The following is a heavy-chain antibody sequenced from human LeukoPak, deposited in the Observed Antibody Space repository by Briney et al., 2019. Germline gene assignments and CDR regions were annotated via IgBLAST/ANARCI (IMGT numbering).Heavy chain of an antibody. CDR1: GFTFSSYA. CDR2: ISYDGSNK. Sequence: PGGSLRLSCAASGFTFSSYAMHWVRQAPGKGLEWVAVISYDGSNKYYADSVKGRFTISGDNSKNTLYLQMNSLRAEDTAVYYCAKDQGSGSYAFDPWGQGTLVTVSS. J-gene: IGHJ5*02. CDR3: AKDQGSGSYAFDP. V-gene: IGHV3-30-3*01. D-gene: IGHD1-26*01.